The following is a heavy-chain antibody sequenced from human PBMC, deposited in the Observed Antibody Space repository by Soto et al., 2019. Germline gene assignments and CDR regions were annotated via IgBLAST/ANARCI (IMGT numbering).Heavy chain of an antibody. Sequence: QVQLVQSGPEVRKPGASVSLSCATSGYNFNQYYIHWVRQAPGQGLVWMGIINLRSGTTEYAHKFRGRVTVTGDTSTRTAYMELSSLRSEDTAVYFCARGPDDSDVPRWDHWGQGTLITVSS. D-gene: IGHD4-17*01. CDR1: GYNFNQYY. CDR2: INLRSGTT. V-gene: IGHV1-46*02. J-gene: IGHJ4*02. CDR3: ARGPDDSDVPRWDH.